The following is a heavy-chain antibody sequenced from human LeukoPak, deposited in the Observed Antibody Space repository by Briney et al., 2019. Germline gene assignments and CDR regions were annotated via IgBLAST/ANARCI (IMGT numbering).Heavy chain of an antibody. J-gene: IGHJ4*02. CDR3: ARGPISGWSADY. Sequence: HSGGSLRLSCAVSGLTFSSYNMNWVRQAPGEGLEWVSYISNSGSMTYYADSVKGRFTLSRDNAKNSLYLQMNSLRDEDTAVYYCARGPISGWSADYWGQGTLDTVSS. D-gene: IGHD6-19*01. CDR1: GLTFSSYN. V-gene: IGHV3-48*02. CDR2: ISNSGSMT.